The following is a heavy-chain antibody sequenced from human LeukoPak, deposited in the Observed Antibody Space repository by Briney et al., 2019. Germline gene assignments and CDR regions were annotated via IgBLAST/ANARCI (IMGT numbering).Heavy chain of an antibody. V-gene: IGHV5-51*01. CDR3: ARGDYGDYVGGASNY. CDR1: GYSFTSYW. CDR2: IYPGDSDT. J-gene: IGHJ4*02. Sequence: GESLKISCKGSGYSFTSYWIGWVRQMPGKGLEWMGIIYPGDSDTRYSPSFQGQVTISADKSISTAYLQWSSLKASDTAMYYRARGDYGDYVGGASNYWGQGTLVTVSS. D-gene: IGHD4-17*01.